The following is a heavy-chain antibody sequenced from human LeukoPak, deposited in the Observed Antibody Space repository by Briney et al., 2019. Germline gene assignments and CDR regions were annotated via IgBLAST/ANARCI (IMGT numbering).Heavy chain of an antibody. J-gene: IGHJ4*02. CDR3: ARDYRFAFDN. D-gene: IGHD3-16*02. Sequence: EGSLRLSSAASGFILSDYSMNWVRQAPGKGLEWISYVGIDSGNTKYADSVKGRFIISGDNAKKSLYLQMNSLRVEDTAVYYCARDYRFAFDNWGQGTLVTVSS. CDR2: VGIDSGNT. V-gene: IGHV3-21*05. CDR1: GFILSDYS.